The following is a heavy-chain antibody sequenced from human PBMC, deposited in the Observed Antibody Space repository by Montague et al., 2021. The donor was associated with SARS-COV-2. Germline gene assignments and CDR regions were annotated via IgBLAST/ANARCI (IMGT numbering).Heavy chain of an antibody. D-gene: IGHD6-13*01. CDR3: AKDRQLVGDDAFDI. CDR2: ISISDGNT. V-gene: IGHV3-23*01. J-gene: IGHJ3*02. CDR1: GFTFSSYA. Sequence: SLRLSCAASGFTFSSYAMSWVHQAPGKGLEWVSTISISDGNTYYSDSXKGRFTISRDKSKNTLYLQMNSLRAEDTAVYYCAKDRQLVGDDAFDIWGQGTMVTVSS.